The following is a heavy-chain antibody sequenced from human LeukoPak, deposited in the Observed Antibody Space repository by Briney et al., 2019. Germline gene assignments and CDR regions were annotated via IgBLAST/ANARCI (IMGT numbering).Heavy chain of an antibody. CDR2: ISGSGGST. J-gene: IGHJ4*02. CDR1: GFTFSSYA. CDR3: AKDLQMVRGVIKPDY. Sequence: GGSLRLSCAAPGFTFSSYAMSWVRQAPGKGLEWVSAISGSGGSTYYADSVKGRFTISRDNSKNTLYLRMNSLRAEDTAVYYCAKDLQMVRGVIKPDYWGQGTLVTVSS. D-gene: IGHD3-10*01. V-gene: IGHV3-23*01.